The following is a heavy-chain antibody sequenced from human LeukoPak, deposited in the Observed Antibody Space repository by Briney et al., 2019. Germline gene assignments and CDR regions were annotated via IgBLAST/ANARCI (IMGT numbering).Heavy chain of an antibody. CDR2: INPNSGGT. CDR1: GYTFTGYY. CDR3: ARELPRITMVRGARRYWFDP. Sequence: ASVKVSCKASGYTFTGYYMHWVRQAPGQGLEWMGWINPNSGGTNYAQKFQGRVTMPSDTSISTAYMELSRLRSDDTAVYYCARELPRITMVRGARRYWFDPWGQGTLVTVSS. V-gene: IGHV1-2*02. J-gene: IGHJ5*02. D-gene: IGHD3-10*01.